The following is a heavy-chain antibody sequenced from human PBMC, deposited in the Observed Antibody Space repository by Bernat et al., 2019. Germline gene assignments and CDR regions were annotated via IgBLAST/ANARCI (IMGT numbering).Heavy chain of an antibody. CDR2: ISSSSTTT. J-gene: IGHJ4*02. D-gene: IGHD3-16*01. CDR3: ARDKGENFDY. Sequence: EVQLVESGGGLVEPGGSLRLSCAASGFTFRSYSMTWVRQAPGKGLEWVSYISSSSTTTYYADSVKGRFTISRDSAKNLLFLQMDSLRVEDTAVYYCARDKGENFDYCGQGTLVTVSS. V-gene: IGHV3-48*01. CDR1: GFTFRSYS.